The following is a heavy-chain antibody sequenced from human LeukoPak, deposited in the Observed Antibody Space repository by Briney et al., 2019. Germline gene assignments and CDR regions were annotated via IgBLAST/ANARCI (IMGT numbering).Heavy chain of an antibody. CDR3: ARGSRTNFDY. CDR2: ISSNGGTT. J-gene: IGHJ4*02. V-gene: IGHV3-64*01. CDR1: GFTFSTYA. Sequence: PGGSLRLSCAASGFTFSTYAMHWVRQAPGKGLEYVSVISSNGGTTYYANSVKGRFTISRDNSKNTLYLQMGGLRAEDMAVYYCARGSRTNFDYWGQGTLVTVSS.